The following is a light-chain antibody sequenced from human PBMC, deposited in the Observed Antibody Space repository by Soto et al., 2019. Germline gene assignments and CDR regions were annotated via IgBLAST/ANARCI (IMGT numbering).Light chain of an antibody. CDR3: QQYDSLPRT. CDR2: GAS. CDR1: QSVSSSY. J-gene: IGKJ1*01. V-gene: IGKV3-20*01. Sequence: EIVLTQSPGTLSLSPGERATLSCRARQSVSSSYLAWYQQKPGQAPRLLIYGASSRATGIPDRFSGSGSGTDFTLTISRLEPEDFAVYYCQQYDSLPRTFGQGTKVDIK.